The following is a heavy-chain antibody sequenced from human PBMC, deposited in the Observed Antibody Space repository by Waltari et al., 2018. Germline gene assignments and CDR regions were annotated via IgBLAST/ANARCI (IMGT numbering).Heavy chain of an antibody. J-gene: IGHJ4*02. Sequence: EVQLLESGGGLVQPGGSLRLSCAASGFTFSSYAMSWVRQAPGKGLEWVSAISGSGGSTYYADSVQGRFTISRDNSKNTLYLQMNSLRSEDTAVYYCATDVFDSGVDYWGQGTLVTVSS. CDR2: ISGSGGST. CDR1: GFTFSSYA. D-gene: IGHD2-8*01. CDR3: ATDVFDSGVDY. V-gene: IGHV3-23*01.